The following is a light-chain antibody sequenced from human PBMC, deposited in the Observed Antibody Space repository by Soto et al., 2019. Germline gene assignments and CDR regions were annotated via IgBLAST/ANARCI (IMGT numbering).Light chain of an antibody. V-gene: IGLV2-14*01. Sequence: QSVLTQPASVSGSPGQSITISCTGTSSDVGGYNYVSWYQQHPGKVPKLMIYDVRNRPSGVSNRFSGSKSVNTASLTISGLQAEDEADYYCRSYTTISTYVFGTGTKVTVL. CDR1: SSDVGGYNY. CDR2: DVR. J-gene: IGLJ1*01. CDR3: RSYTTISTYV.